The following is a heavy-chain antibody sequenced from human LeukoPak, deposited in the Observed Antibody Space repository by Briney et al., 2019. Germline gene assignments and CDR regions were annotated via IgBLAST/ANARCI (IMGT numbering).Heavy chain of an antibody. V-gene: IGHV4-34*01. J-gene: IGHJ4*02. CDR2: IYHSGSS. D-gene: IGHD6-19*01. CDR1: GGSFSGYY. Sequence: SETLSLTCAVYGGSFSGYYWSWIRQPPGKGLEWIGSIYHSGSSNYNPSLKSRVTISVDTSKNQFSLKLSSVTAADTAVYYCARRARKAVAAHFDYWGQGTLVTVSS. CDR3: ARRARKAVAAHFDY.